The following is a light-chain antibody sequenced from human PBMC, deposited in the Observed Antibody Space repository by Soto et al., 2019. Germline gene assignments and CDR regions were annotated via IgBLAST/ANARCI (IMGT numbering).Light chain of an antibody. CDR1: QSLLHSNGYNF. J-gene: IGKJ1*01. Sequence: DIVMTQSPLSLPATPGEPASISCRSSQSLLHSNGYNFLDWYVQKPGQSPQLLIYMGSNRASGVPDRFSGSGSGTDFTLKISGVEAEDVGVYYCMQALQTPRTFGQGTKVEIK. CDR3: MQALQTPRT. V-gene: IGKV2-28*01. CDR2: MGS.